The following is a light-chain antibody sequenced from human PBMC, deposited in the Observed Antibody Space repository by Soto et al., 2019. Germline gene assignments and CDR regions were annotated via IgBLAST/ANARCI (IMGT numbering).Light chain of an antibody. J-gene: IGLJ3*02. V-gene: IGLV2-14*03. CDR3: SSYTSSSTLV. Sequence: QSALTQPASVSGSPGQSITISCTGTSSDVGDYNYVSWYQQHPGKAPKFMIYDVTNRPSGVSNRFSGSKSGNTASLTISGLQAEDEAYYYCSSYTSSSTLVFGGGTKLTVL. CDR2: DVT. CDR1: SSDVGDYNY.